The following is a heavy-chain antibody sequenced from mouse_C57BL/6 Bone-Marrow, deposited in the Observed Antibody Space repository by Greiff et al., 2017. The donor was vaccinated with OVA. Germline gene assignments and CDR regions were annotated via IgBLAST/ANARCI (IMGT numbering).Heavy chain of an antibody. CDR2: IYPRSGNT. J-gene: IGHJ3*01. V-gene: IGHV1-81*01. Sequence: VKLMESGAELARPGASVKLSCKASGYTFTSYGISWVKQRTGQGLEWIGEIYPRSGNTYYNEKFKGKATLTADKSSSTAYMELRSLTSEDSAVYFCASCMVTTRAYWGQGTLVTVSA. CDR3: ASCMVTTRAY. CDR1: GYTFTSYG. D-gene: IGHD2-2*01.